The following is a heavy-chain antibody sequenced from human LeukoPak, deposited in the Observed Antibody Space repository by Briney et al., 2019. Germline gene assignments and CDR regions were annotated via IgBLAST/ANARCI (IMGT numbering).Heavy chain of an antibody. V-gene: IGHV4-39*01. CDR2: IYYSGST. CDR3: ASGEGWLVRY. D-gene: IGHD6-19*01. J-gene: IGHJ4*02. Sequence: PSETLSLTCTVSGGSISSSNYHWGWIRQPPGKGLEWIGSIYYSGSTYYNPSLKSRITISVDRSKNQFSLKLISMTAADTAVYYCASGEGWLVRYWGQGTLVTVSS. CDR1: GGSISSSNYH.